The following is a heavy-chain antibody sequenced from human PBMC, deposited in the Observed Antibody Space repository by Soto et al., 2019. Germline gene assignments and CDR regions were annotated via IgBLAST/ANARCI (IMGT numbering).Heavy chain of an antibody. Sequence: SVKVSCKASGGTFSSYAISWVRQAPGQGLEWMGGIIPIFGTANYAQKFQGRVTITADKSTSTAYMELSSLRSEDTAVYYCARGSSSGYSYGLVLGYYGMDVWGKGTTVTVS. V-gene: IGHV1-69*06. J-gene: IGHJ6*04. CDR2: IIPIFGTA. D-gene: IGHD5-18*01. CDR1: GGTFSSYA. CDR3: ARGSSSGYSYGLVLGYYGMDV.